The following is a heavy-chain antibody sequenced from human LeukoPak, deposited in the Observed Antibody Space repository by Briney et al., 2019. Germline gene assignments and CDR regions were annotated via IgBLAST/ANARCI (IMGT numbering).Heavy chain of an antibody. CDR1: GYTFTSYY. D-gene: IGHD3-16*01. CDR2: MNPNSGNT. Sequence: ASVKVSCKASGYTFTSYYMHWVRQATGQGLEWMGWMNPNSGNTGYAQKFQGRVTMTRNTSISTAYMELSSLRSEDTAVYYCASGDDGGPFDYWGQGTLVTVSS. V-gene: IGHV1-8*02. J-gene: IGHJ4*02. CDR3: ASGDDGGPFDY.